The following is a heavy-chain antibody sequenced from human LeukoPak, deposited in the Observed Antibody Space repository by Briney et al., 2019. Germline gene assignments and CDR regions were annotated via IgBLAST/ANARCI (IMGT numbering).Heavy chain of an antibody. V-gene: IGHV3-21*01. CDR3: AGYGRSYYGDY. D-gene: IGHD1-26*01. Sequence: GGSLRLSCAASGFTFSSYSMNWVRQAPGKGLEWVSSISSSSSYTYYADSVKGRFTISRDNAKNSLYLQMNSLRAEDTAVYYCAGYGRSYYGDYWGQGTLVTVSS. CDR1: GFTFSSYS. J-gene: IGHJ4*02. CDR2: ISSSSSYT.